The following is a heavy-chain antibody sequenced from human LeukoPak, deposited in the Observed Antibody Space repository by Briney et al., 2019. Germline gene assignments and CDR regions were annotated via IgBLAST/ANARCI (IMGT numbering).Heavy chain of an antibody. V-gene: IGHV3-23*01. CDR2: ISGSGGST. CDR1: GFTFSSYA. J-gene: IGHJ3*02. Sequence: PGGSLRLSCAASGFTFSSYAMSWVRQAPGKGLEWVSAISGSGGSTYYADSVKGRFTISRDNSKNTLYLQMNSLRAEDTAVYYCAKTRRRHSGYTSAFDIWGQGTMVTVSS. CDR3: AKTRRRHSGYTSAFDI. D-gene: IGHD3-22*01.